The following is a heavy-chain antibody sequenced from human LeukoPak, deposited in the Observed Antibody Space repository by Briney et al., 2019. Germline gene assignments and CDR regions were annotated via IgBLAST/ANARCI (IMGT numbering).Heavy chain of an antibody. CDR1: GFTFSIYA. CDR3: ASFLRYSHAKS. D-gene: IGHD5-18*01. V-gene: IGHV3-23*01. J-gene: IGHJ4*02. CDR2: VNEDGGCT. Sequence: GGSLRLSCAASGFTFSIYAMSWGRQAPGKGLAWVSGVNEDGGCTYYADSVKGRFTISRHKSKNTLYLQMNSLRAEDTAVYYCASFLRYSHAKSWGQGTLVTVSS.